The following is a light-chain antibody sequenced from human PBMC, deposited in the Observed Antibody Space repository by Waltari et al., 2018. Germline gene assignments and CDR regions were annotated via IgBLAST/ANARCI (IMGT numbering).Light chain of an antibody. CDR2: DDT. CDR3: QVWDGDADHPV. J-gene: IGLJ2*01. CDR1: DIRDKT. V-gene: IGLV3-21*03. Sequence: YELTQPPSVSVAPGKTAKISCGGHDIRDKTVHWYQQKPGQAPVLVIYDDTVRPSGIPKRISGSDTATLTIARVEAGDEAVYYCQVWDGDADHPVFGGGTKLTVL.